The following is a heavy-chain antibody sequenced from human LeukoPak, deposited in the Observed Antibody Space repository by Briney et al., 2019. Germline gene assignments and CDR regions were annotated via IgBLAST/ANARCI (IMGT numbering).Heavy chain of an antibody. V-gene: IGHV3-15*01. D-gene: IGHD3-10*01. Sequence: GGSLRLSCAASGFTFSNAWMSWVRQAPGKGPEWVGRIKSKTDGGTTDYAAPVKGRFTISRDDSKNTLYLQMNSLKTEDTAVYYCTTDSYGGSGSYSPWDYWGQGTLVTVSS. J-gene: IGHJ4*02. CDR3: TTDSYGGSGSYSPWDY. CDR2: IKSKTDGGTT. CDR1: GFTFSNAW.